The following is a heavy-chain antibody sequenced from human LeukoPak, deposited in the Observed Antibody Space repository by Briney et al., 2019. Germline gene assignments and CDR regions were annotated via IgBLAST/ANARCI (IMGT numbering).Heavy chain of an antibody. V-gene: IGHV1-2*02. CDR1: GYTFTGYY. J-gene: IGHJ4*02. D-gene: IGHD1-26*01. CDR2: INPNSGGS. CDR3: ATGGRGSYYWFYFDY. Sequence: ASVKVSCKASGYTFTGYYFHWVRQAPGQGLEWMGWINPNSGGSNYAQKFRGRVTMTRDTSISTAYMELSSLRSEDTAVYYCATGGRGSYYWFYFDYWGQGTLVTVSS.